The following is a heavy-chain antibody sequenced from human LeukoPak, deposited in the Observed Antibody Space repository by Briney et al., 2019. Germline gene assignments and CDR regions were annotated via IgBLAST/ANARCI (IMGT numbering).Heavy chain of an antibody. CDR1: EYTLTELS. D-gene: IGHD5-12*01. CDR2: FDPEDGET. CDR3: ATAGAYSGYDVYYYYGMDV. Sequence: ASVKVSCKVSEYTLTELSMHWVRQAPGQGLEWMGGFDPEDGETKYAQKFQGRVTMTEDTSTDTAYMELSRLRSEDTAVYYCATAGAYSGYDVYYYYGMDVWGQGTTVTVSS. J-gene: IGHJ6*02. V-gene: IGHV1-24*01.